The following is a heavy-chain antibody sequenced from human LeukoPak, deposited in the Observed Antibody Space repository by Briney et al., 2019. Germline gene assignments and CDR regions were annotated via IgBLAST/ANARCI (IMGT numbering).Heavy chain of an antibody. CDR3: IRDFRSADL. CDR1: GFTFSNYW. CDR2: IYVDGRTT. V-gene: IGHV3-74*01. Sequence: GGSLRLSCVASGFTFSNYWMHWVRQPPGKGLVWVSRIYVDGRTTNYADSVKGRFTISRDNAKNTVYLEMNSLSIEDTATYYCIRDFRSADLWGQGTLVTVTS. J-gene: IGHJ5*02.